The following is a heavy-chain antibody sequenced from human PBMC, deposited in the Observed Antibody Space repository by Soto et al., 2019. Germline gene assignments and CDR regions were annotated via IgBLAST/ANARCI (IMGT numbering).Heavy chain of an antibody. V-gene: IGHV3-23*01. CDR2: ISGSGGST. D-gene: IGHD3-10*01. J-gene: IGHJ6*02. CDR3: AKDRSKIYGSGSYYNPKNYYGMDV. CDR1: GFTFSSYA. Sequence: GGSLRLCCAASGFTFSSYAMSWVRQAPGKGLEWVSAISGSGGSTYYADSVKGRFTISRDNSKNTLYLQMNSLRAEDTAVYYCAKDRSKIYGSGSYYNPKNYYGMDVWGQGTTVTVSS.